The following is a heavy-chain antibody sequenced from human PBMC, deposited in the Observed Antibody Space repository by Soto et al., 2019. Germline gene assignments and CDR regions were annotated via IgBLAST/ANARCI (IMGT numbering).Heavy chain of an antibody. CDR2: ISGNRSAI. CDR3: AKEWGWCLAY. D-gene: IGHD2-21*01. J-gene: IGHJ4*01. Sequence: EVQLVESAGGLVQPGRSLRLSCAASGFSFEDYAMHWVRQAPGKGLEWVSAISGNRSAIGYADTVKGRFTISRDNAQNSLYLQINSRRPEDTACVYCAKEWGWCLAYWG. CDR1: GFSFEDYA. V-gene: IGHV3-9*01.